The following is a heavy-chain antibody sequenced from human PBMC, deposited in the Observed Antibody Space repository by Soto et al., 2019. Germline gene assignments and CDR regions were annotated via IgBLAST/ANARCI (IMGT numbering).Heavy chain of an antibody. D-gene: IGHD2-2*01. Sequence: SETLSLTCTVSGGSISSSSWSWIRQPPGRGLEWIGYIYNNGRTDYNPSLKSRVTIAVDTSKTHFSLKLSSVTPADTAVYYCARARFCTSTSCYHYFDFWGQGTLVTVSS. J-gene: IGHJ4*02. V-gene: IGHV4-59*01. CDR3: ARARFCTSTSCYHYFDF. CDR1: GGSISSSS. CDR2: IYNNGRT.